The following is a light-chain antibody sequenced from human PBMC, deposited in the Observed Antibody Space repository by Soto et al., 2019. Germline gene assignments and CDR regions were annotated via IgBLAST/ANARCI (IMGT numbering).Light chain of an antibody. V-gene: IGLV2-14*01. CDR3: SSFTSISTYV. CDR1: SSDVGAYNY. CDR2: EVS. J-gene: IGLJ1*01. Sequence: QSVLTQPASVSGSLGQSITISCTGTSSDVGAYNYVSWYQQQPGKAPKLMISEVSNRPSGVSNRFSGSKSGYTASLIISGLQAEDEADYYCSSFTSISTYVFGTGTKVTVL.